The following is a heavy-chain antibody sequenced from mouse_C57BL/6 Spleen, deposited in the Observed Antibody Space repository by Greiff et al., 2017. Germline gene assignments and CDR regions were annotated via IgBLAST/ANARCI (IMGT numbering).Heavy chain of an antibody. Sequence: VQLQQSGPELVKPGASVKISCKASGYAFSSSWMNWVKQRPGKGLEWIGRIYPGDGDTNYNGKFKGKATLTADKSSSTAYLQLSSLTSEDSAVYFCARGAPIYYYADYWGQGTTLTVSS. CDR2: IYPGDGDT. D-gene: IGHD1-1*01. CDR3: ARGAPIYYYADY. CDR1: GYAFSSSW. V-gene: IGHV1-82*01. J-gene: IGHJ2*01.